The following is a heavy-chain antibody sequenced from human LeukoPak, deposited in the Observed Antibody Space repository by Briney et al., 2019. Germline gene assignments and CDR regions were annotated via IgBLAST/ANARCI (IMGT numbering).Heavy chain of an antibody. CDR3: ARGMSDYAGHGQSGPFDY. D-gene: IGHD3-16*01. J-gene: IGHJ4*02. Sequence: GRSLRLSCAASGFTFSSYAMHWVRQAPGKGLEWVAVISYDGSNKYYADSVKGRFTISRDNSKNTLYLQMNSLRAEDTAVYYCARGMSDYAGHGQSGPFDYWGQGTLVTVSS. V-gene: IGHV3-30*01. CDR1: GFTFSSYA. CDR2: ISYDGSNK.